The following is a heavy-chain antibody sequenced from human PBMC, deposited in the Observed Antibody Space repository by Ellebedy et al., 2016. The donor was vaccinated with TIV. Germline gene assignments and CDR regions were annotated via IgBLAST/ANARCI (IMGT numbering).Heavy chain of an antibody. J-gene: IGHJ6*02. D-gene: IGHD1-26*01. CDR2: IIPIFGTA. CDR1: GGTFSSYA. V-gene: IGHV1-69*13. CDR3: ARDRSQMGATMDYYYYYGMDV. Sequence: SVKVSXXASGGTFSSYAISWVRQAPGQGLEWMGGIIPIFGTANYAQKFQGRVTLTADESTSTAYMELSSLRSEDTAVYYCARDRSQMGATMDYYYYYGMDVWGQGTTVTVSS.